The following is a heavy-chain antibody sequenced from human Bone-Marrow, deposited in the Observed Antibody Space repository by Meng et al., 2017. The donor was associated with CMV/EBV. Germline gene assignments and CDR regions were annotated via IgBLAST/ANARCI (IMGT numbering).Heavy chain of an antibody. CDR1: FTFSGPA. CDR2: IRSKANSYAT. Sequence: FTFSGPAIHWVRQASGKGLEWLGRIRSKANSYATAYAASVKGRFTISRDDSKNTAYLQMNSLKTEDTAVYYCTRHFYPMVRGVDIDYWGQGTLVTVSS. V-gene: IGHV3-73*01. CDR3: TRHFYPMVRGVDIDY. D-gene: IGHD3-10*01. J-gene: IGHJ4*02.